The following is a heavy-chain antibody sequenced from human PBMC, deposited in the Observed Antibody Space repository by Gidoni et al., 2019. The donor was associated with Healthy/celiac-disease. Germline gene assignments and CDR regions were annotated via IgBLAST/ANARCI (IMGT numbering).Heavy chain of an antibody. J-gene: IGHJ3*02. D-gene: IGHD5-12*01. V-gene: IGHV1-46*01. CDR1: GYTFTHYY. CDR2: INPSGGSS. Sequence: QVKLVQSGAEVKKPGASVKDSCKSAGYTFTHYYIHWVRQAPGQGLEWMGIINPSGGSSSYPQKFNGRVTMTRDTSTSTVYMELSSLRSEDTSVYYCARDGLCYEGAFDIWGQGTMVTVSA. CDR3: ARDGLCYEGAFDI.